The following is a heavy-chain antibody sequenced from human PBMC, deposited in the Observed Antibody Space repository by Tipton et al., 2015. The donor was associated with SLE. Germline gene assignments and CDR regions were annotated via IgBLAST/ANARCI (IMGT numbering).Heavy chain of an antibody. CDR1: GGSISSRTYH. CDR3: ARGAGWYGY. J-gene: IGHJ4*02. D-gene: IGHD6-19*01. V-gene: IGHV4-39*02. Sequence: TLSLTCTVSGGSISSRTYHWGWLRQPPGKGLEWIGNRYHSGDTNYNPSLKSRVTMSLDTSRNHFSLRLNSVTAADTAVYYCARGAGWYGYWGQGTLITVSS. CDR2: RYHSGDT.